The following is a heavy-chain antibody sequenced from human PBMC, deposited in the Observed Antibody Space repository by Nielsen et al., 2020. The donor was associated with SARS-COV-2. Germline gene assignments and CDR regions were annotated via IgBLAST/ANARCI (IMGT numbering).Heavy chain of an antibody. D-gene: IGHD6-19*01. Sequence: WIRQPPGKGLEWIGSIYYSGSTYYNPSLKSRVTISVDTSKNQFSLKLSSVTAADTAVYYCARVPPGLGSSGWYRGNAFDIWGQGTTVTVSS. CDR2: IYYSGST. V-gene: IGHV4-39*01. J-gene: IGHJ3*02. CDR3: ARVPPGLGSSGWYRGNAFDI.